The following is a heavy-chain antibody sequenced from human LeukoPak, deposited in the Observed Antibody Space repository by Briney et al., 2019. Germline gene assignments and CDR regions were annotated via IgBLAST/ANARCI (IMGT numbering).Heavy chain of an antibody. Sequence: TSETLSLTCTVSGGSISTSNYYWGWIRQPPGKGLEWIGEINHSGSTNYNPSLKSRVTISVDTSKNQFSLKLSSVTAADTAVYYCARDSSGDYEHWGQGTLVTVSS. D-gene: IGHD4-17*01. J-gene: IGHJ1*01. V-gene: IGHV4-39*07. CDR2: INHSGST. CDR3: ARDSSGDYEH. CDR1: GGSISTSNYY.